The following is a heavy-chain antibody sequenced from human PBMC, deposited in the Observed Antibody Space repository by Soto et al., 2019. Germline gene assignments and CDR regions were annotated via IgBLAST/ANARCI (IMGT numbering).Heavy chain of an antibody. V-gene: IGHV3-15*01. D-gene: IGHD1-20*01. CDR2: IKSKTDGGTT. J-gene: IGHJ5*02. Sequence: PGGSLRLSCAASGFTFSNAWMSWVRQAPGKGLEWVDRIKSKTDGGTTDYAAPVKGRFTISRDDSKNTLYLQMNSLKTEDTAVYYCTTDMPLNWNDDKDSFENWFDPWGQGTLVTVSS. CDR1: GFTFSNAW. CDR3: TTDMPLNWNDDKDSFENWFDP.